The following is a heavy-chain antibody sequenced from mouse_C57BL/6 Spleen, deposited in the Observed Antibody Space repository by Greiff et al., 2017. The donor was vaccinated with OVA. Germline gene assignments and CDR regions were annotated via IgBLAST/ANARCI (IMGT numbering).Heavy chain of an antibody. D-gene: IGHD2-5*01. J-gene: IGHJ4*01. V-gene: IGHV1-72*01. CDR2: IDPNSGGT. CDR1: GYTFTSYW. Sequence: QVQLQQPGAELVKPGASVKLSCKASGYTFTSYWMHWVKQRPGRGLEWIGRIDPNSGGTKYNEKFKSKATLTVDKPSSTAYMQLSSLTSEDSAVYYCARDRGYSNYGGNAMDYWGQGTSVTVSS. CDR3: ARDRGYSNYGGNAMDY.